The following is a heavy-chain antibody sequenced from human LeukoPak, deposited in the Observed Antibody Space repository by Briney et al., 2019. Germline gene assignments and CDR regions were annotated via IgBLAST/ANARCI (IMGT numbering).Heavy chain of an antibody. CDR3: AILSIAAASSHPLFDY. V-gene: IGHV3-23*01. Sequence: PGGSLRLSCAASGFTFSSYAMSWVRQAPGKGLEWVSAISGSGGSTYYADSVKGRFTISRDNSKNTVYLQMNSLRAEDTALYYCAILSIAAASSHPLFDYWGQGTLVTVSS. J-gene: IGHJ4*02. D-gene: IGHD6-13*01. CDR2: ISGSGGST. CDR1: GFTFSSYA.